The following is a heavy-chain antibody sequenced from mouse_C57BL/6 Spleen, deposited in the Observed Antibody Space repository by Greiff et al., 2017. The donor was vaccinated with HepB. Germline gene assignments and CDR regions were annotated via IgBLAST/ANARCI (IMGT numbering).Heavy chain of an antibody. CDR3: ASPPTGTSFDY. J-gene: IGHJ2*01. Sequence: VQLQQSGAELVKPGASVKLSCKASGYTFTSYWMHWVKQRPGQGLEWIGMIHPNSGSTNYNEKFKSKATLTVDKSSSTAYMQLSSLTSEDSAVYYCASPPTGTSFDYWGQGTTLTVSS. CDR1: GYTFTSYW. V-gene: IGHV1-64*01. D-gene: IGHD4-1*01. CDR2: IHPNSGST.